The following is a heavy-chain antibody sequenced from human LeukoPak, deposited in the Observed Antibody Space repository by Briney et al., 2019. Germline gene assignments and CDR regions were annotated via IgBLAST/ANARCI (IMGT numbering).Heavy chain of an antibody. CDR2: INHSGST. Sequence: SETLSLTCAVYGGSFSGYYWSWIRQPPGKGLGWIGEINHSGSTNYIPSLESRVTLSVDTSKNQFSLNLNSVTAADTAVYYCARHRKRSGGYFGSGHDGFDIWGQGTMVTVSS. J-gene: IGHJ3*02. D-gene: IGHD3-22*01. CDR1: GGSFSGYY. CDR3: ARHRKRSGGYFGSGHDGFDI. V-gene: IGHV4-34*01.